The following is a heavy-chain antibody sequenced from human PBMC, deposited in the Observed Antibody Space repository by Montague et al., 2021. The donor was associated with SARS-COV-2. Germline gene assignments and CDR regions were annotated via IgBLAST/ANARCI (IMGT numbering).Heavy chain of an antibody. J-gene: IGHJ6*02. Sequence: SETLSLTCTVSGGSVGGYFWSWIRQPPGKGLERIGFNSDRGSSNYNPSLTSRVPLSIYPANNRLYLTLGSVTAADAAVYYCAREKCIRCMSSTGTRDDCYGMDIWGQGTTVTVSS. CDR2: NSDRGSS. CDR3: AREKCIRCMSSTGTRDDCYGMDI. CDR1: GGSVGGYF. D-gene: IGHD1-14*01. V-gene: IGHV4-59*02.